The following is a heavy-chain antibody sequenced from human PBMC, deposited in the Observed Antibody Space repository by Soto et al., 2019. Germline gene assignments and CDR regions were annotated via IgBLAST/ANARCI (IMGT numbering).Heavy chain of an antibody. V-gene: IGHV4-59*01. CDR3: ARGRMTTFFDY. Sequence: SETLSLTCTFSGCSISSYYWSWIRQPPGKGLEWIGYIYYSGSTNYNPSLKSRVTISVDTSKNQFSLKLSSVTAADTAVYYCARGRMTTFFDYWGQGTLVTVSS. D-gene: IGHD3-16*01. CDR1: GCSISSYY. CDR2: IYYSGST. J-gene: IGHJ4*02.